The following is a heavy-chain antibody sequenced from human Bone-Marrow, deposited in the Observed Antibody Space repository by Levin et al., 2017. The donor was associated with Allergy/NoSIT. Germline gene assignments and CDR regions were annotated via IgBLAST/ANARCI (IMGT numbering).Heavy chain of an antibody. Sequence: SCKASGGSLNSHTFNWVRQAPGQCPPSLFLLFPLFFFPLSSPPFPCRVTITADTSTSTVYMELNRLKSDDTAVYYCARGDVNHDSTGYFERFFDAWGQGTPVTVSS. CDR3: ARGDVNHDSTGYFERFFDA. D-gene: IGHD3-22*01. CDR2: LFPLFFFP. CDR1: GGSLNSHT. V-gene: IGHV1-69*17. J-gene: IGHJ5*02.